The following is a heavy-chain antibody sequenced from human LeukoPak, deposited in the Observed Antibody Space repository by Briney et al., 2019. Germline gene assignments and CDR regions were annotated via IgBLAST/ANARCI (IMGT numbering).Heavy chain of an antibody. Sequence: TSETLSLTCTVSGGSISSYYWSWIRQPPGKGLEWIGYIYYSGSTNYNPSLKSRVTISVDTSKNQFSLKLSSVTAADTAVYYCARGDSSSWRLFDYWGQGTLVTVSS. J-gene: IGHJ4*02. V-gene: IGHV4-59*01. CDR1: GGSISSYY. CDR3: ARGDSSSWRLFDY. D-gene: IGHD6-13*01. CDR2: IYYSGST.